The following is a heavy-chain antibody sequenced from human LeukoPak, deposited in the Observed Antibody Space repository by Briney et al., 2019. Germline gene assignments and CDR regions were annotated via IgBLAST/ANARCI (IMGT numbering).Heavy chain of an antibody. CDR2: IYYSGST. CDR1: GGSISSSIYY. Sequence: PSETLSLTCIVSGGSISSSIYYWAWVRQPPGKGLEWIGSIYYSGSTYYNPSLKSRVTISVDTSKNQFSPKLSSVTAADTAVYYCARTVTTYHIYYFDYWGQGTLVTVSS. V-gene: IGHV4-39*01. J-gene: IGHJ4*02. D-gene: IGHD4-17*01. CDR3: ARTVTTYHIYYFDY.